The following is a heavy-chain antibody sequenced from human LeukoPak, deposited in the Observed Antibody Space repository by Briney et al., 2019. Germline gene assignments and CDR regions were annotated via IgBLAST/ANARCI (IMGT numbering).Heavy chain of an antibody. J-gene: IGHJ4*02. CDR2: IYSGGST. Sequence: PGGSLRLSCAASRFTVSSNYMSWVRQAPGKGLEWVSVIYSGGSTYYADSVKGRFTISRDNSKNTLYLQMNSLRAEDTAVYYCARSMRFGELFIDYWGQGTLVTVSS. CDR1: RFTVSSNY. CDR3: ARSMRFGELFIDY. D-gene: IGHD3-10*01. V-gene: IGHV3-53*01.